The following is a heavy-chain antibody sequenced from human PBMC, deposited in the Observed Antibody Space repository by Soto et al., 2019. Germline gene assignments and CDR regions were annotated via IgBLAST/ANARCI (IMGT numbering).Heavy chain of an antibody. CDR1: GFTFSNYA. CDR3: AKWTGRYCSGGRCYLDDPFAY. J-gene: IGHJ4*02. D-gene: IGHD2-15*01. CDR2: ISGSAAST. Sequence: EVHLLESGGDLVQPGGSLRLSCAASGFTFSNYAMSWVRPTPGKGLDWVSGISGSAASTFYADSVKGRFTISRDNSKNTLYRQMNSLGSEDTAVYYGAKWTGRYCSGGRCYLDDPFAYWGQGTLVTVSS. V-gene: IGHV3-23*01.